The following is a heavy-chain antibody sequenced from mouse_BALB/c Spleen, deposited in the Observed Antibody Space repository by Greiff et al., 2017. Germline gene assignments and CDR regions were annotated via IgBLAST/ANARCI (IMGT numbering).Heavy chain of an antibody. CDR2: ISSGGSYT. D-gene: IGHD3-2*01. Sequence: EVQGVESGGGLVKPGGSLKLSCAASGFTFSSYTMSWVRQTPEKRLEWVATISSGGSYTYYPDSVKGRFTISRDNAKNTLYLQMSSLKSEDTAMYYCTRERQLGLPFAYWGQGTLVTVSA. CDR1: GFTFSSYT. CDR3: TRERQLGLPFAY. V-gene: IGHV5-6-4*01. J-gene: IGHJ3*01.